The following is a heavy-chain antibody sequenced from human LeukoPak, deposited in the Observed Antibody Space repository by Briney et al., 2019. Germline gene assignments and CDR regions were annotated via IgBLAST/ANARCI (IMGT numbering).Heavy chain of an antibody. CDR1: GFTFSAYS. V-gene: IGHV3-21*01. CDR3: AKCSGGNCYHADDH. J-gene: IGHJ5*02. Sequence: GGSLRLSCAASGFTFSAYSMNWVRQAPGKGLEWVSSISSGSRYIYYADSVKGRFTISRDNAKDSLYLQMNSLRAEDTAVYYCAKCSGGNCYHADDHWGQGTLVSVSS. D-gene: IGHD2-15*01. CDR2: ISSGSRYI.